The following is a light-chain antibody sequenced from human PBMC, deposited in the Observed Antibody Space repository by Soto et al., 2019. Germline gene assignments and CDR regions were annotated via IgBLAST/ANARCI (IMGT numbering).Light chain of an antibody. CDR2: GVS. Sequence: EIVLTQSPDTLSLSPGQRATLSCRASQSVRSDYFAWYQQKPGQAPRVIIFGVSTRATGVPDRFSGSGSGTDFTLTISSLEPEDFAVYYCQQYVTSSPRTFGQGTKVDIK. CDR3: QQYVTSSPRT. CDR1: QSVRSDY. V-gene: IGKV3-20*01. J-gene: IGKJ1*01.